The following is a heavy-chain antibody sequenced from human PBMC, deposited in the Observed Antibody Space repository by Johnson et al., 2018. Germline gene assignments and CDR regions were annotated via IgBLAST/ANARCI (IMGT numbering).Heavy chain of an antibody. CDR2: ISDRGDYI. J-gene: IGHJ6*02. Sequence: QLVQSGGGLVKPGGSLRLSCAASGFAFSSYGMNWVRQAPRKGLEWVSFISDRGDYIYYADSVKGRFTISRDHTKNSVSLQMHSLRVADTAVYYCTRDFYYYGMDVWGQGTTVTV. CDR1: GFAFSSYG. V-gene: IGHV3-21*01. CDR3: TRDFYYYGMDV.